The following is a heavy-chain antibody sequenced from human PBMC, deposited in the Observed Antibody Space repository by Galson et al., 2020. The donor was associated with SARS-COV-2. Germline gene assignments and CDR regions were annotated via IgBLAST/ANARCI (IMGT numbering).Heavy chain of an antibody. CDR3: ATYFPRVYDY. CDR1: GITFSDFY. D-gene: IGHD2-21*01. Sequence: GGSLRLSCAASGITFSDFYMTWFRQAPGKGLEWVSHISGSGRNTDYANSVKGRFIISRDNTKKSLYLQMNNLRAEDTAVYFCATYFPRVYDYWGQGTLVTVSS. CDR2: ISGSGRNT. V-gene: IGHV3-11*03. J-gene: IGHJ4*02.